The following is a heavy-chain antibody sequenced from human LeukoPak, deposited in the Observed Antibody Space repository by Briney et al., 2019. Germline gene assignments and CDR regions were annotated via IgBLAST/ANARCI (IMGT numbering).Heavy chain of an antibody. Sequence: GGSLRLSCAASGFTVSSNYMSWVRQAPGKGLEWVSVIYNGGSTYYADSVKGRFTISRDNSKNTLYLQMNSLRAEDTAVYYCARSHMSRGGGSCYIDYWGQGTLVTVSS. CDR2: IYNGGST. D-gene: IGHD2-15*01. CDR1: GFTVSSNY. V-gene: IGHV3-53*01. CDR3: ARSHMSRGGGSCYIDY. J-gene: IGHJ4*02.